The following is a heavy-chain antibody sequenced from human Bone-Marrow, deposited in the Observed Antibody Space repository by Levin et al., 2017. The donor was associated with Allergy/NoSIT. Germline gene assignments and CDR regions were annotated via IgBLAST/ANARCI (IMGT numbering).Heavy chain of an antibody. CDR3: GREAGEFDY. D-gene: IGHD7-27*01. V-gene: IGHV3-74*01. CDR1: GFTLSSYW. CDR2: INSDGSST. J-gene: IGHJ4*02. Sequence: LSLTCAASGFTLSSYWMQWVRKAPEKGLVWVSRINSDGSSTSYADSVKGRFTISRDNAKNTLYLQMNSLRVEDTAVYYCGREAGEFDYWGQGTLVTVSS.